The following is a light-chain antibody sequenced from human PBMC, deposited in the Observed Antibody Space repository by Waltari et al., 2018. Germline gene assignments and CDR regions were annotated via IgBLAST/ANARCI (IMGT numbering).Light chain of an antibody. Sequence: QSVLTQPPPASGTPGQRVTISCSGSSSNIGGNYVFWFHQLPGTAPKVLIYKDSQRPSGVPDRFSGSKSGTSASLAISGLRSEDEADYYCATWDDSLSGYVFGSGTKVTVL. CDR1: SSNIGGNY. V-gene: IGLV1-47*01. CDR3: ATWDDSLSGYV. CDR2: KDS. J-gene: IGLJ1*01.